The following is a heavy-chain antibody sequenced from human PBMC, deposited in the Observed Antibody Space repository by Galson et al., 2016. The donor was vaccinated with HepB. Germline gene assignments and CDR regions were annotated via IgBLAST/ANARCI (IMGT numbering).Heavy chain of an antibody. CDR2: IGRIFGTT. D-gene: IGHD6-6*01. Sequence: SCKASGYTFISYGINWVRQAPGQGLEWMGGIGRIFGTTEYAQEFQGRVTITADESTSTGYMDISSLRSEDTAVYYCATVRRDTSSSGQFYYFYMDVWGIGTTVAVSS. J-gene: IGHJ6*03. V-gene: IGHV1-69*01. CDR1: GYTFISYG. CDR3: ATVRRDTSSSGQFYYFYMDV.